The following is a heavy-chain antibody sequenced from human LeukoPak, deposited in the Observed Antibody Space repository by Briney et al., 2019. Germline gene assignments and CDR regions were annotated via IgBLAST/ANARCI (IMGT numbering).Heavy chain of an antibody. Sequence: GASVKVSCKASGYTFTGYYMHWVRQAPRQGLEWMGRIIPIFGTANYAQKFQGRVTITADESTSTTYMELSSLRSEDTAVYYCASGSTLAVAGCVYWGQGTLVTVSS. V-gene: IGHV1-69*13. CDR1: GYTFTGYY. J-gene: IGHJ4*02. CDR3: ASGSTLAVAGCVY. D-gene: IGHD6-19*01. CDR2: IIPIFGTA.